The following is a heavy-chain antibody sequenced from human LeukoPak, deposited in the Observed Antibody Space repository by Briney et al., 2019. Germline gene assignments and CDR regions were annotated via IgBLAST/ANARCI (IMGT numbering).Heavy chain of an antibody. D-gene: IGHD6-19*01. CDR1: GYTFTGYY. J-gene: IGHJ4*02. V-gene: IGHV1-2*02. CDR2: INPNSGGT. Sequence: ASVKVSCKASGYTFTGYYIHWVRQAPGQGLEWMGWINPNSGGTNYAQKFQGRATMTRDTSISTAYMELSRLRSDDTAVYYCASIGPSYSSGWYPDENFDYWGQGTLVTVSS. CDR3: ASIGPSYSSGWYPDENFDY.